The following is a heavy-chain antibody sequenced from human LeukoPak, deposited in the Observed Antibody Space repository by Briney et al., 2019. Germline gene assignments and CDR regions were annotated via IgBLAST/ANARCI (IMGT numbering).Heavy chain of an antibody. J-gene: IGHJ4*02. D-gene: IGHD1-26*01. V-gene: IGHV3-30*03. Sequence: PGGSLRLSCAASGFTFSSYGMHWVRQAPGKGLEWVAVISYDGSNKYYADSVKGRFTISRDNSKNTLYLQMNSLRAEDTAVYYCARAGGSYLYYFDYWGQGTLVTVSS. CDR2: ISYDGSNK. CDR1: GFTFSSYG. CDR3: ARAGGSYLYYFDY.